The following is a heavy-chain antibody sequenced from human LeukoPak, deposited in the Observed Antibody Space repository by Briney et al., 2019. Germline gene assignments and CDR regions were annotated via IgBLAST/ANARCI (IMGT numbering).Heavy chain of an antibody. D-gene: IGHD3-3*01. V-gene: IGHV1-18*01. CDR2: ISAYNGNT. CDR3: ARDLLVGDFWSGYYPY. J-gene: IGHJ4*02. CDR1: GYTFTSYV. Sequence: ASVKVSCKASGYTFTSYVISWVRQAPGQGLEWMGWISAYNGNTNYAQKLQGRVTMTTDTSTSTAYMELRSLRSDDTAVYYCARDLLVGDFWSGYYPYWGQGTLVTVSS.